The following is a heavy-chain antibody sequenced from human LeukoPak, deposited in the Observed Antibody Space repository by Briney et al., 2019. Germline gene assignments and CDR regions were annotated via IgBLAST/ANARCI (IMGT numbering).Heavy chain of an antibody. V-gene: IGHV3-7*04. J-gene: IGHJ4*02. Sequence: GGSLRLSCAASGFTLSSNWMNWVRQAPGKGLEWVANIREDGGEKYYVDSVKGRFTISRDNAKNSLYLQMNSLRAEDTAVYYCARDPYDSSWGLCYFDYWGQGNLVTVSS. D-gene: IGHD3-22*01. CDR1: GFTLSSNW. CDR2: IREDGGEK. CDR3: ARDPYDSSWGLCYFDY.